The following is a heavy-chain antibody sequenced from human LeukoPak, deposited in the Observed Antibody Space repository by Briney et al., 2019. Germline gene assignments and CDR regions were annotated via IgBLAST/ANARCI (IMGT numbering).Heavy chain of an antibody. CDR1: GYTFTSYG. CDR2: ISAYNGNT. V-gene: IGHV1-18*01. CDR3: ARDPIDHGDSGGRIDY. D-gene: IGHD4-17*01. Sequence: ASVKVSCEASGYTFTSYGISWVRQAPGQGLEWMGWISAYNGNTNYAQKLQGRVTMTTDTSTSTAYMELRSLRSDDTAVYYCARDPIDHGDSGGRIDYWGQGTLVTVSS. J-gene: IGHJ4*02.